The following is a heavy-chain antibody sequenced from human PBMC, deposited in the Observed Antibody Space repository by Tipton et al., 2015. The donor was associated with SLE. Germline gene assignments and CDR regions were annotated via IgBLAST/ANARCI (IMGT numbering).Heavy chain of an antibody. CDR2: INGDGSST. CDR3: ASPSYYGSGSYRPYWYFDL. J-gene: IGHJ2*01. Sequence: SLRLSCAASGFTFSRYWMHWVRQAPGKGLVWVSHINGDGSSTSYADSVKGRFTISRDNAKNTLYLQMNSLRAEDTAVYYCASPSYYGSGSYRPYWYFDLWGRGPLVPVSS. CDR1: GFTFSRYW. D-gene: IGHD3-10*01. V-gene: IGHV3-74*01.